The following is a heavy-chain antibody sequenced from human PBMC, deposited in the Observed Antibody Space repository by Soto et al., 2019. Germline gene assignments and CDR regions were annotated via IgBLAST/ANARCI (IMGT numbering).Heavy chain of an antibody. CDR2: IVPLFGLA. D-gene: IGHD3-10*01. CDR1: GGTFNSYA. V-gene: IGHV1-69*13. J-gene: IGHJ2*01. Sequence: ASVKVSCKTSGGTFNSYAISWVRQAPGQSLEWMGGIVPLFGLADYAQNFQGRVTITADASTSVAYLELTSLTSQDTAVYYCATTTYYYGSGGQYWHFDLWGRGTLVTVSS. CDR3: ATTTYYYGSGGQYWHFDL.